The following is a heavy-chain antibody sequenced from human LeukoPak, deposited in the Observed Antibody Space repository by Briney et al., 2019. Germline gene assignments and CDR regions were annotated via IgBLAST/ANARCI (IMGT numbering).Heavy chain of an antibody. CDR3: AKGGDYDILTGYLHFDH. CDR2: ISGTGGST. J-gene: IGHJ4*02. Sequence: GGSLRLSCAASGFTFSSYAMSWVRQAPGKGLEWVSTISGTGGSTYYAASVKGRFTISRDSSKNTLYLQMSSLRAEDTAVYYCAKGGDYDILTGYLHFDHWGQGTQVTVSS. D-gene: IGHD3-9*01. CDR1: GFTFSSYA. V-gene: IGHV3-23*01.